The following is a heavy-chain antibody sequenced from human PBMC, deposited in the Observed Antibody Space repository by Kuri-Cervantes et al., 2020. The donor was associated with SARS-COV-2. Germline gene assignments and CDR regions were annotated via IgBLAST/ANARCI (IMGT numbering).Heavy chain of an antibody. Sequence: SETLSLTCTVSGGSISSCYYYWSWIRQPPGQGLEWIRYIYYSGSTYYNPSLKSRVTISVDTSKNQFSLKLSSVTAADTAVYYCASRLRLGELSLMLDYWGQGTLVTVSS. CDR2: IYYSGST. D-gene: IGHD3-16*02. J-gene: IGHJ4*02. CDR3: ASRLRLGELSLMLDY. CDR1: GGSISSCYYY. V-gene: IGHV4-30-4*01.